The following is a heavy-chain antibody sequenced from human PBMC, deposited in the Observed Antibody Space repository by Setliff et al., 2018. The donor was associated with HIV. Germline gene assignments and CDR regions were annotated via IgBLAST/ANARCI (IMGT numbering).Heavy chain of an antibody. J-gene: IGHJ3*02. Sequence: PGGSLRLSCAVSGFTFNAYAMHWVRQAPGKGLEWVSGISWNSGFINYADSVRGRFTISRDNSKNTLYLQMYSLRAEDTAVYYCARMVAAARPGDDACDIWGQGTMVTVSS. D-gene: IGHD6-6*01. V-gene: IGHV3-9*01. CDR1: GFTFNAYA. CDR3: ARMVAAARPGDDACDI. CDR2: ISWNSGFI.